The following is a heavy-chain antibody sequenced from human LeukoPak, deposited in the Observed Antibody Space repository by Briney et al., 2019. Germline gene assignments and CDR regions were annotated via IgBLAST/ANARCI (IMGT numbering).Heavy chain of an antibody. Sequence: GGPLRLSCAASGFTFSSYSMNWVRQAPGKGLEWVSSISSSSSYIYYADSVKGRFTISRDNAKNSLYLQMNSLRAEDTAVYYCARVGDFWSGYFSDYWGQGTLVTVSS. D-gene: IGHD3-3*01. CDR3: ARVGDFWSGYFSDY. CDR2: ISSSSSYI. V-gene: IGHV3-21*01. CDR1: GFTFSSYS. J-gene: IGHJ4*02.